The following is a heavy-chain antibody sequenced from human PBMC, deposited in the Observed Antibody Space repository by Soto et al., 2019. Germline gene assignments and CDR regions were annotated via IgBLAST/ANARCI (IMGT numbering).Heavy chain of an antibody. J-gene: IGHJ4*02. CDR2: IEQNGGER. V-gene: IGHV3-7*05. CDR1: EYTFSSLW. Sequence: DVQLVESGGGLVQPGGSLRLSCEASEYTFSSLWMNWVRQAPGKGLEWVAIIEQNGGERYYLDSVKGRFTISRDNAKKSIYLQITSLRAEVTALYYCVGGYGWLPDYWRQGNLVIVPS. CDR3: VGGYGWLPDY. D-gene: IGHD6-19*01.